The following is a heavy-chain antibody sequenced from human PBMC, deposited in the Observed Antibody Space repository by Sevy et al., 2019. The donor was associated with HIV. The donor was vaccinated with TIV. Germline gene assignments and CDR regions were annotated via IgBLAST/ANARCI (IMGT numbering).Heavy chain of an antibody. Sequence: GGSLRLSCAASGFPFSSYEMNWVRQAPGKGLEWVSYISSTGNNKYYADSVKGRFTISRENAKKSLYLQMNSLRAEDTAVYYCVRVGWAPPVDYLGQGTLVTVSS. D-gene: IGHD1-26*01. V-gene: IGHV3-48*03. CDR2: ISSTGNNK. CDR1: GFPFSSYE. CDR3: VRVGWAPPVDY. J-gene: IGHJ4*02.